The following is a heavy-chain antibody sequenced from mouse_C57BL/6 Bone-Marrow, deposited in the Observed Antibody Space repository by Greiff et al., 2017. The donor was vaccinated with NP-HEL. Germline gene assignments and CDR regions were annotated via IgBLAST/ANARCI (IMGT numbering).Heavy chain of an antibody. CDR3: AGGRFDC. CDR1: GYTFTIYW. J-gene: IGHJ2*01. CDR2: IDPSDSYT. Sequence: QVQLQQPGAELVMPGASVKLSCKASGYTFTIYWMHWVKQRPGQGLEWIGEIDPSDSYTNYNQKFKGKSTLTVDKSSSTAYMQLSSLTSEDSAVYYCAGGRFDCWGRGTTLTVSS. V-gene: IGHV1-69*01. D-gene: IGHD1-1*02.